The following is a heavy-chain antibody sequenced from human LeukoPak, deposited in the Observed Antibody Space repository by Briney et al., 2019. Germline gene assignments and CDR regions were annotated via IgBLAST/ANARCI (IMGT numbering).Heavy chain of an antibody. CDR3: ARGLFDYGDYGFYYYGMDV. J-gene: IGHJ6*02. CDR1: GGSLSGYY. Sequence: PSETLSLTCAVYGGSLSGYYWSWIRQPPGKGLEWIGEINHSGSTNYNPSLKSRVTISVDTSKNQFSLKLSSVTAADTAVYYCARGLFDYGDYGFYYYGMDVWGQGTTVTVSS. D-gene: IGHD4-17*01. V-gene: IGHV4-34*01. CDR2: INHSGST.